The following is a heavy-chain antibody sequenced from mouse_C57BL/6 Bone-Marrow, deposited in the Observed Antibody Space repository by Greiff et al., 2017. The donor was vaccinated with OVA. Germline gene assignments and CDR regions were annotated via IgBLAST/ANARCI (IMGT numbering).Heavy chain of an antibody. CDR2: ISSGSSTI. CDR1: GFTFSDYG. CDR3: ARANYYGSSHWYFDV. D-gene: IGHD1-1*01. J-gene: IGHJ1*03. V-gene: IGHV5-17*01. Sequence: EVKLVESGGGLVKPGGSLKLSCAASGFTFSDYGMHWVRQAPEKGLEWVAYISSGSSTIYYADTVKGRFTISRDNAKNTRLLQMTSLRSEDTAMYYCARANYYGSSHWYFDVWGTGTTVTVSS.